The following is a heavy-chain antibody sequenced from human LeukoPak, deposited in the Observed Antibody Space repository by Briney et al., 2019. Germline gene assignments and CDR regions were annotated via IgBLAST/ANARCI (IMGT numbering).Heavy chain of an antibody. D-gene: IGHD6-19*01. CDR3: ARFGYSSGWDMPGAFDI. V-gene: IGHV7-4-1*02. J-gene: IGHJ3*02. CDR1: GYTFTSYA. Sequence: ASVKVSCKASGYTFTSYAMNWVRQAPGQGLEWMGWINTNTGNPTYAQGFTGRFVFSLDTSVSTAYLQISSLKAEDTAVYYCARFGYSSGWDMPGAFDIWGQGTMVTVSS. CDR2: INTNTGNP.